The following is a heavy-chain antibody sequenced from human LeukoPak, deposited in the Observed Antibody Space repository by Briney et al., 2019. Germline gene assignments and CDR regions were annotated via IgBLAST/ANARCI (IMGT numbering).Heavy chain of an antibody. Sequence: GGSLRLSCAASGFTFSRYNMNWVRQAPGKGLEWVANIKQDESEKYYVDSVKGRFTISRDNAKNSLYLQMNSLRAEDTAVYYCARPSWTSGSYFDYWGQGALVIVSS. CDR3: ARPSWTSGSYFDY. D-gene: IGHD3-10*01. CDR1: GFTFSRYN. CDR2: IKQDESEK. V-gene: IGHV3-7*01. J-gene: IGHJ4*02.